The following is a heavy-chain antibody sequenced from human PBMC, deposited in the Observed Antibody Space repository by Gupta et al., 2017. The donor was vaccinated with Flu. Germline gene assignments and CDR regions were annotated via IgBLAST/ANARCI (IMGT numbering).Heavy chain of an antibody. J-gene: IGHJ4*02. CDR2: ISGSGGST. D-gene: IGHD2-21*02. CDR1: GFTFSGYA. V-gene: IGHV3-23*01. Sequence: EVQLLESGGGLVQPGGSLRLSCAASGFTFSGYAMSWVRQAPGKGLEWVSGISGSGGSTYYADSVKGRFTISRDNSKNTLYLQMNSLRGEDTAVYFCAKDQGPGTYCGGDCYPDYWGQGTLVTVSS. CDR3: AKDQGPGTYCGGDCYPDY.